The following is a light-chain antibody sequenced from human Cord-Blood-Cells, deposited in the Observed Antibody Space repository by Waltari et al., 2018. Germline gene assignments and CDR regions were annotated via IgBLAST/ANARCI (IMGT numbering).Light chain of an antibody. CDR2: AAS. CDR1: QSISSY. V-gene: IGKV1-39*01. J-gene: IGKJ2*01. Sequence: DIQMTQSPSSLSASVGDRVTITCRASQSISSYLNWYQQKPGKAPKLLIYAASSLQSGVPSMFSGSGSMTDFSLTISSLQPDDFATYYCQQSDSTPYTFGQGTKLEIK. CDR3: QQSDSTPYT.